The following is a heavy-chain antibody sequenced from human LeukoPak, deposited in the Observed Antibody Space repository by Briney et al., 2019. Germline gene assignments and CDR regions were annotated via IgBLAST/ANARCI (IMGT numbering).Heavy chain of an antibody. D-gene: IGHD2-2*01. CDR3: AKLGYCSSTSCSDY. CDR2: IRYDGSNK. V-gene: IGHV3-30*02. CDR1: GFTFSSYG. J-gene: IGHJ4*02. Sequence: PGGSLRLSCAASGFTFSSYGMHWVRQAPGKGLEWVAFIRYDGSNKYYADSVKGRFTISRDNSKNTLYLQMNSLRAEDTAVYYCAKLGYCSSTSCSDYWGQGTLVTVSS.